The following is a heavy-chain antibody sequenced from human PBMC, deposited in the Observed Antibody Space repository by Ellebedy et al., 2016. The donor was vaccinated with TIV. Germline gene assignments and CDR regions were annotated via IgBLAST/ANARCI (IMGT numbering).Heavy chain of an antibody. Sequence: GESLKISXAAAGFTFSTYAMTWVRQAPGKGLEWVSSIGGSSPKTYYAGSAKGRFTISRDNSKNTLDLQMTSLRAEDTAAYYCARGAGGYIDQWGQGTLVTVSS. CDR1: GFTFSTYA. CDR3: ARGAGGYIDQ. CDR2: IGGSSPKT. J-gene: IGHJ4*02. V-gene: IGHV3-23*01. D-gene: IGHD5-12*01.